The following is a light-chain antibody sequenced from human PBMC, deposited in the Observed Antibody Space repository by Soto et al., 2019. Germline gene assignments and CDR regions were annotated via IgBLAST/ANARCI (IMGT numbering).Light chain of an antibody. CDR2: GTS. Sequence: DIQMTQSPSSLSASVGDRVTITCRASQSITNLLNWYQHKPGQAPKLLIYGTSSFLTGVRSRFSGSGSVTDFTLTISGLQLEDFATYYCQQTYSSLWTFGQGTTVENK. V-gene: IGKV1-39*01. CDR3: QQTYSSLWT. J-gene: IGKJ1*01. CDR1: QSITNL.